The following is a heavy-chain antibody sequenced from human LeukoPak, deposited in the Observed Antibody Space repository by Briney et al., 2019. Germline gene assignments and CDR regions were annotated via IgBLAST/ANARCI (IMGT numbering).Heavy chain of an antibody. CDR1: GFSFSSYS. V-gene: IGHV3-21*01. CDR3: AREEYSSSTY. CDR2: ISGVSSYI. Sequence: PGGSPRLSCAASGFSFSSYSMNWVRHAPGKGLEWVSSISGVSSYIYYADSVKGRFTISRDNAKNSLYLQMNSLRAEDTAVYYCAREEYSSSTYWGPGTLVSVSS. J-gene: IGHJ4*02. D-gene: IGHD6-6*01.